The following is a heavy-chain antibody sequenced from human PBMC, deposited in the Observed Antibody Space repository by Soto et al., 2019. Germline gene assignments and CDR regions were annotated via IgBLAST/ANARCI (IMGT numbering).Heavy chain of an antibody. CDR2: IYYSGST. Sequence: SETLSLTCTVSGGSISSSSYYWGWIRQPPGKGLEWIGSIYYSGSTYYNPSLKSRVTISVDTSKNQFSLKLSSVTAADTAVYYCARSLDIVLMAPFFGYWGQGTLVTVSS. V-gene: IGHV4-39*01. J-gene: IGHJ4*02. D-gene: IGHD2-8*01. CDR1: GGSISSSSYY. CDR3: ARSLDIVLMAPFFGY.